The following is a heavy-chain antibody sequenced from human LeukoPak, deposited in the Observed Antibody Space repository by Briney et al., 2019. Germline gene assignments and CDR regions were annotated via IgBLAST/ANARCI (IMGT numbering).Heavy chain of an antibody. CDR3: ARDVNGAFTRSWFDP. Sequence: SQTLSLTCAISGDSVSSNNAAWVWIRQSPSRGLEWLVRTYYRSKWYHDYAVSVKSRISFNPDTSKNQFFLQLSSVTPEDTAVYYCARDVNGAFTRSWFDPWGQGTRVTVS. J-gene: IGHJ5*02. CDR1: GDSVSSNNAA. CDR2: TYYRSKWYH. D-gene: IGHD4-17*01. V-gene: IGHV6-1*01.